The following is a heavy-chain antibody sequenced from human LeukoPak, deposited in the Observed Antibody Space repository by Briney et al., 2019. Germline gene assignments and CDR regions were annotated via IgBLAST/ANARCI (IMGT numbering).Heavy chain of an antibody. CDR3: AREEYYYGSGSYLSFYFDY. CDR2: IIPIFGTA. Sequence: SVKVSCKASGGTFSSYAISWVRQAPGQGLEWVGRIIPIFGTANYAQKFQGRVTITTDESTSTAYMELSSLRSEDTAVYYCAREEYYYGSGSYLSFYFDYWGQGTLVTVSS. V-gene: IGHV1-69*05. J-gene: IGHJ4*02. CDR1: GGTFSSYA. D-gene: IGHD3-10*01.